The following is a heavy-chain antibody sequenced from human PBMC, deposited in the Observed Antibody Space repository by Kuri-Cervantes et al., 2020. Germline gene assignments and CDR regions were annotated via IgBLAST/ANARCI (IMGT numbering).Heavy chain of an antibody. CDR1: GFTFSDYY. V-gene: IGHV3-11*01. CDR3: TKGMLDGSGSYVDSH. J-gene: IGHJ4*02. D-gene: IGHD3-10*01. CDR2: ISSSGSTI. Sequence: GESLKISCAASGFTFSDYYMSWIRQAPGKGLEWVSYISSSGSTIYYADSVKGRFTISRDNAKNTLYLQMNSLRTEDTAIYYCTKGMLDGSGSYVDSHWGQGTLVTVSS.